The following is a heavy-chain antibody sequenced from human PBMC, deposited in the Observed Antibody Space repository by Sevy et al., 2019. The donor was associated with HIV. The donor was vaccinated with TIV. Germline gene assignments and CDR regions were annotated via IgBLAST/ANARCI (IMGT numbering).Heavy chain of an antibody. J-gene: IGHJ4*02. D-gene: IGHD3-9*01. Sequence: ASVKVSCKVSGYTLTEFSIHWMRQAPGKGLEWMGGLDPGDGDAETPYAQKFRDRLTMTADTSTDTVYMELSSLRSEDTAVYYCATDTTGYHSTLDYWGQGTLVTVSS. CDR2: LDPGDGDAET. CDR3: ATDTTGYHSTLDY. V-gene: IGHV1-24*01. CDR1: GYTLTEFS.